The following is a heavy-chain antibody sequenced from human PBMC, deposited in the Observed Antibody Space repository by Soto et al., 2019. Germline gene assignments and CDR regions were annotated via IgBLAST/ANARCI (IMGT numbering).Heavy chain of an antibody. D-gene: IGHD1-26*01. CDR1: GGTFRTYA. J-gene: IGHJ6*02. CDR3: ARDKDRDQWGGNYYYSLDV. Sequence: QVQLVQSGPEVKKPGSSVKVSCKLSGGTFRTYAISWVRQAPGQGLEWMGGIIPIFRTPDYSQKFQGRVTIIADEATTTAYMELSPLTFEDTAVYYCARDKDRDQWGGNYYYSLDVWGQGTTVTVSS. V-gene: IGHV1-69*12. CDR2: IIPIFRTP.